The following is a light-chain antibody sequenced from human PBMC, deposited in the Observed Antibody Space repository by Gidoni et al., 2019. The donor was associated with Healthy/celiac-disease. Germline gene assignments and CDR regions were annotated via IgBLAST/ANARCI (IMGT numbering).Light chain of an antibody. CDR3: QQYNQWPPWT. Sequence: EIVMTQSPATLSVSPGERATLSCRASQSVRSNLAWYQQKPGQAPRLLISGASTRATGIPARFSGSGSGTEFTLTISSLQSEDFAVYYCQQYNQWPPWTFGQGTKVEIK. CDR1: QSVRSN. J-gene: IGKJ1*01. CDR2: GAS. V-gene: IGKV3-15*01.